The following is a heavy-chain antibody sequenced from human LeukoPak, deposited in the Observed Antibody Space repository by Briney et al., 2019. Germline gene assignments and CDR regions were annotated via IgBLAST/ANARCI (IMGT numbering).Heavy chain of an antibody. CDR2: INHSGST. Sequence: SETLSLTCAVYGGSFSGYYWSWIRQLPGKVMEWIGEINHSGSTNYNPSLKSRVTISVDTSKNQFSLKLSSVTAADTAVYYCARNRGSYASDYWGQGTLVTVSS. J-gene: IGHJ4*02. V-gene: IGHV4-34*01. CDR1: GGSFSGYY. CDR3: ARNRGSYASDY. D-gene: IGHD1-26*01.